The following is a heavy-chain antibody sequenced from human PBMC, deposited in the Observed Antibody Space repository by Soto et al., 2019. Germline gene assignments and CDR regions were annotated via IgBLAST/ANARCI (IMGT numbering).Heavy chain of an antibody. Sequence: SGPTLVNPTQTLTLTCTFSGFSLSTSGVCVSWIRQPPGKALEWLALIDWDDDKYYSTSLKTRLTISKDTSKNQVVLTMTNMDPVDTATYYCARTDIAVAGTHYGMDVWGQGTTVTVSS. CDR2: IDWDDDK. CDR3: ARTDIAVAGTHYGMDV. D-gene: IGHD6-19*01. V-gene: IGHV2-70*01. CDR1: GFSLSTSGVC. J-gene: IGHJ6*02.